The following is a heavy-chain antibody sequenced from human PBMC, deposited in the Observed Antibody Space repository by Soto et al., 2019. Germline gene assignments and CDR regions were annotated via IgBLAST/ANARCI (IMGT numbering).Heavy chain of an antibody. V-gene: IGHV3-66*01. Sequence: GGSLTVSCAASGFCGSSNYMSWVRQTPRKGLECVSVIYTGGSTYYADSVKGRFTISRDNSKNTLYLQMNSLRAEDTAVYYCARDAAAAGTEYPWGISYPYYYYYGMDVWGQGTTVTVSS. D-gene: IGHD6-13*01. CDR3: ARDAAAAGTEYPWGISYPYYYYYGMDV. CDR1: GFCGSSNY. J-gene: IGHJ6*02. CDR2: IYTGGST.